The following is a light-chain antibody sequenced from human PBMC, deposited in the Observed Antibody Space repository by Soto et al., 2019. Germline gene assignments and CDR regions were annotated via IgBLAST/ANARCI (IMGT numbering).Light chain of an antibody. J-gene: IGKJ1*01. CDR1: QSVSSSY. CDR3: QQYGSSPWT. CDR2: GAS. V-gene: IGKV3-20*01. Sequence: EIGLSQSPCTLSLSPGERATLSCRASQSVSSSYLAWYQQKPGQAPRLLIYGASSRATGIPDRFSGSGSGTDFTLTISRLEPEDFAVYYCQQYGSSPWTFGQGTKVAIK.